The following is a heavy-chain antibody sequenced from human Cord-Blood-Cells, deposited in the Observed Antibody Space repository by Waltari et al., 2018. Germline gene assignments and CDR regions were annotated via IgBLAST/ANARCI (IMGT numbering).Heavy chain of an antibody. CDR2: IKSKTDGGTT. Sequence: AASGFTFSNAWMSWVRQAPGKGLEWVGSIKSKTDGGTTDYAAPVKGRFTISRDDSKNTLYLQMNSLKTEDTAVYYCTTLENDYGDYGDAFDIWGQGTMVTVSS. J-gene: IGHJ3*02. D-gene: IGHD4-17*01. CDR1: GFTFSNAW. CDR3: TTLENDYGDYGDAFDI. V-gene: IGHV3-15*01.